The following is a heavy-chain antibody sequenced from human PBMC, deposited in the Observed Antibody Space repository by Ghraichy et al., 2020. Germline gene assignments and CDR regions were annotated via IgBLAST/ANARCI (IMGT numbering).Heavy chain of an antibody. D-gene: IGHD2-15*01. CDR1: GFTFSTYA. CDR3: ARDMKSSFWSYYYSGMDV. CDR2: ISYDGINK. Sequence: GSLRLSCAASGFTFSTYAMHWVRQPPGKGLEWVAVISYDGINKYYADSVKGRFTISRDNSKNTVYVQMNSLRAEDTAEYYCARDMKSSFWSYYYSGMDVWGQGTTVTVSS. V-gene: IGHV3-30-3*01. J-gene: IGHJ6*02.